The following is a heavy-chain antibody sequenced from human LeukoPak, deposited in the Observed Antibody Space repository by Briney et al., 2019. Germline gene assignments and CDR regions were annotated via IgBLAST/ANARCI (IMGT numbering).Heavy chain of an antibody. D-gene: IGHD3-3*01. V-gene: IGHV3-30*18. J-gene: IGHJ4*02. Sequence: PGRSLRLSCAASGFTFRNYGIHWVRQAPGKGLEWVAVISYDGSRMYYADSVKGRFTISRDNSKNTLYLQMNSLRAEDTAVYYCAKEARVVINYDYWGQGTLVTVSS. CDR2: ISYDGSRM. CDR3: AKEARVVINYDY. CDR1: GFTFRNYG.